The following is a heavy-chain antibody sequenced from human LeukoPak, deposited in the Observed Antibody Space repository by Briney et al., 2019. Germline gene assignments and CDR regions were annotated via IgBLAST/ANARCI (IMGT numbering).Heavy chain of an antibody. V-gene: IGHV4-61*02. CDR1: GGSISSGGYY. D-gene: IGHD6-6*01. CDR3: AGSYSSSGPLAFDY. CDR2: IYTSGST. J-gene: IGHJ4*02. Sequence: SQTLSLTCTVSGGSISSGGYYWSWIRQPAGKGLEWIGRIYTSGSTNYNPSLKSRVTMSVDTSKNQFSLKLSSVTAADTAVYYCAGSYSSSGPLAFDYWGQGTLVTVSS.